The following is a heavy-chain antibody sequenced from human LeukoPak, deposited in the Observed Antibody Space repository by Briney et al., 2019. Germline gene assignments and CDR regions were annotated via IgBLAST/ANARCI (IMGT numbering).Heavy chain of an antibody. J-gene: IGHJ4*02. CDR3: ARDRTMVRGVIGDY. D-gene: IGHD3-10*01. Sequence: GASVKVSCKASGYTFTSYAMHWVRQAPGLRLEWMGWINAGNGNTKYSQKFQGRVTITRDTSASTAYMELSSLRSEDTAVYYCARDRTMVRGVIGDYWGQGTLVTVSS. CDR1: GYTFTSYA. CDR2: INAGNGNT. V-gene: IGHV1-3*01.